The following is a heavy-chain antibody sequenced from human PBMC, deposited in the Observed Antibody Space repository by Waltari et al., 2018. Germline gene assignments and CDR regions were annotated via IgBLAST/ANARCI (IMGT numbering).Heavy chain of an antibody. D-gene: IGHD4-17*01. J-gene: IGHJ6*02. CDR1: GFTFSTYG. CDR3: ARDDHGDYEYYGMDV. CDR2: IWYDGSVK. Sequence: QVQLVESGGGVVQPGRSLRLSCAASGFTFSTYGLHWVRQAPGKGLEWVAVIWYDGSVKYYVGSVKGRFTISRDNSENTVYLQMKSLRVEDTAVYYCARDDHGDYEYYGMDVWGPGTTVTVSS. V-gene: IGHV3-33*01.